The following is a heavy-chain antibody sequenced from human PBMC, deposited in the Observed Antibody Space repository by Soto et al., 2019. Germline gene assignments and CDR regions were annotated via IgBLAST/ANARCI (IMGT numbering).Heavy chain of an antibody. D-gene: IGHD3-3*01. CDR3: ARGLGDFWSGYYSRRDSYYYGTEA. J-gene: IGHJ6*04. CDR1: GYTFTSYY. CDR2: INPSGGST. V-gene: IGHV1-46*01. Sequence: ASVKVSCKASGYTFTSYYMHWVRQAPGQGLEWMGIINPSGGSTSCAQKFQGRVTMTRDTSTSTVYMELSSLRSEDTAVYYCARGLGDFWSGYYSRRDSYYYGTEACG.